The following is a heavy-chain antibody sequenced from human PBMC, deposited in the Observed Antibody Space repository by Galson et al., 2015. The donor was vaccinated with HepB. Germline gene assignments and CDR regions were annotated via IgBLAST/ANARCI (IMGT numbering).Heavy chain of an antibody. CDR1: GFTFRSYA. J-gene: IGHJ4*02. CDR3: ARSTGEYYFDY. V-gene: IGHV3-30-3*01. D-gene: IGHD3-16*01. Sequence: SLSLSCAASGFTFRSYAMHWVRQAPGKGLEWVAVISYDGSNKYYADSVKGRFTISRDNSKNTLYLQMNSLRAEDTAVYYCARSTGEYYFDYWGQGTLVTVSS. CDR2: ISYDGSNK.